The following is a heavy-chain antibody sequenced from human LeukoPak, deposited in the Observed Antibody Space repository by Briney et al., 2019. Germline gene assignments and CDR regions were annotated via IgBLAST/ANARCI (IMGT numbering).Heavy chain of an antibody. V-gene: IGHV3-48*04. CDR1: GFTFSSYS. CDR3: AKDRLYYDFWSGSPGFDY. Sequence: GGSLRLSCAASGFTFSSYSMNWVRQAPGKGLEWVSYISSSSSTIYYADSVKGRFTISRDNAKNSLYLQMNSLRAEDTAVYYCAKDRLYYDFWSGSPGFDYWGQGTLVTVSS. CDR2: ISSSSSTI. J-gene: IGHJ4*02. D-gene: IGHD3-3*01.